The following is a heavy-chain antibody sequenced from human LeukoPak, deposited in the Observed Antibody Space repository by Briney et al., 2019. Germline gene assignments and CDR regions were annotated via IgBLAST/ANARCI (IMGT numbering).Heavy chain of an antibody. Sequence: GASVKVSCKASGYTFTSYDISWVRQAPGQGLEWMGWISAYNGNTNYAQKLQGRVTMTTDTSTSTAYMELRSLRSDDTAVYYCARDPMAYCGGDCYSGYYFDYWGQGTLVIVSS. CDR2: ISAYNGNT. V-gene: IGHV1-18*01. J-gene: IGHJ4*02. CDR1: GYTFTSYD. CDR3: ARDPMAYCGGDCYSGYYFDY. D-gene: IGHD2-21*02.